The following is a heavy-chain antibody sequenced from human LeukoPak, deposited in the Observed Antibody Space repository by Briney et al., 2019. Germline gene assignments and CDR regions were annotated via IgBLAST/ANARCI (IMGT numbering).Heavy chain of an antibody. CDR2: IYPGDSDT. V-gene: IGHV5-51*01. CDR3: SSHGIAATRGNYYYYMDV. CDR1: GYIFTSYC. D-gene: IGHD2-15*01. J-gene: IGHJ6*03. Sequence: GGSLKISCKGSGYIFTSYCIGWVRQIPWKGLEWMGIIYPGDSDTRYSPSFQGQVTISADKSISTAYLQWSSLKASDTAMYYCSSHGIAATRGNYYYYMDVWGKGTTVTVSS.